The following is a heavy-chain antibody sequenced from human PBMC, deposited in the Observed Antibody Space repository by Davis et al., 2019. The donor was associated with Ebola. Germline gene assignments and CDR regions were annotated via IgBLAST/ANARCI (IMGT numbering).Heavy chain of an antibody. CDR3: TGVESSGWSDY. D-gene: IGHD6-19*01. V-gene: IGHV1-69*06. J-gene: IGHJ4*02. CDR1: GGTFSSYA. Sequence: SVKVSCKASGGTFSSYAISWVRQAPGQGLEWMGGIIPIFGTANYAQKFQGRVTITADKSTSTAYMELSSLRSDDTAVYYCTGVESSGWSDYWGQGTLVTVSS. CDR2: IIPIFGTA.